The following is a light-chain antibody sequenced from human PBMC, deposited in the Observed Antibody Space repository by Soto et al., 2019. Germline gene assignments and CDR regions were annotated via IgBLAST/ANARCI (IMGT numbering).Light chain of an antibody. CDR1: SSNIGAGYD. J-gene: IGLJ2*01. CDR2: GNS. V-gene: IGLV1-40*01. CDR3: QSYDSSLSGSKDVV. Sequence: QSVLTQPPSVSGAPGQRVTISCTGSSSNIGAGYDVHWYQQLPGTAPKLLIYGNSNRPSGVPDRFSGSKSGTSASLPITGLQAEDEADYDCQSYDSSLSGSKDVVFGGGTKLTVL.